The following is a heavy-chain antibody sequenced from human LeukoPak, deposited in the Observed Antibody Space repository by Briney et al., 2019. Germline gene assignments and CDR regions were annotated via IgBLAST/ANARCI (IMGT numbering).Heavy chain of an antibody. J-gene: IGHJ4*02. V-gene: IGHV3-69-1*01. CDR1: GFTFSDYY. CDR2: ISSSRTM. Sequence: GGSLRLSCAASGFTFSDYYMNWVPQAPGKGLECVSFISSSRTMFYADSVKGRFTISRNNAKNSLYLQMNSLRAEDTAVYYCARDEQQLADFDYWGQGTLVTVSS. D-gene: IGHD6-13*01. CDR3: ARDEQQLADFDY.